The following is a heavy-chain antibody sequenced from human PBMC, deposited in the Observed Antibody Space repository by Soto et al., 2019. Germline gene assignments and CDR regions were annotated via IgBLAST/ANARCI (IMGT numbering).Heavy chain of an antibody. D-gene: IGHD3-3*01. V-gene: IGHV1-69*13. Sequence: ASVKVSCKTSGGTFSSYAISWVRQAPGQGLEWMGGIIPIFGTANYAQKFQGRVTITADESTSTAYMELSSLRSEDTAVYYCARDGERKYDFWSGYDAFDIWGQGTMVTVSS. J-gene: IGHJ3*02. CDR2: IIPIFGTA. CDR3: ARDGERKYDFWSGYDAFDI. CDR1: GGTFSSYA.